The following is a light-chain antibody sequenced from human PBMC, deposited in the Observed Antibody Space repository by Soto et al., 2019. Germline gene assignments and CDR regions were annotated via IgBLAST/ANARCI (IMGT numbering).Light chain of an antibody. J-gene: IGKJ2*01. CDR1: QRISSN. CDR3: QQYNSWPPYT. CDR2: GAS. Sequence: EVVMTQSPATLSVSPGERATLSCRASQRISSNLAWYQQKPGQAPRLLIYGASTRATGIPARFSGSGSGTEFTLTISSLQSEDSAVYYCQQYNSWPPYTFGQGTKLEIK. V-gene: IGKV3-15*01.